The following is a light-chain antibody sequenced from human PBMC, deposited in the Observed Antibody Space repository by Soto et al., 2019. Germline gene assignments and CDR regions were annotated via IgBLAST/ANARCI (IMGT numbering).Light chain of an antibody. V-gene: IGKV3-20*01. CDR2: STS. CDR1: QSVIDY. J-gene: IGKJ1*01. Sequence: ETALTPSPGTLSLSPWKRATLSWRASQSVIDYLPWSEHKSGQPSTLLISSTSHRATGIPDRFSGSGSGRDFTLTICRLEPEDFAVYFCQQFGNSPWTFGQGTKVDNK. CDR3: QQFGNSPWT.